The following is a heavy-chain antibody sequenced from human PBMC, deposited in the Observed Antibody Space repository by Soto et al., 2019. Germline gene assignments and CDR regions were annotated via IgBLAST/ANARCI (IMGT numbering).Heavy chain of an antibody. CDR3: AKDSEGYYDSSGYCHY. J-gene: IGHJ4*02. CDR1: GFTFSSYG. V-gene: IGHV3-30*18. D-gene: IGHD3-22*01. CDR2: ISYDGSNK. Sequence: GGSLRLSCAASGFTFSSYGMHWFRQAPGKGLEWVAVISYDGSNKYYADSVKGRFTISRDNSKNTLYLQMNSLRAEDTAVYYCAKDSEGYYDSSGYCHYWGQGTLVTVSS.